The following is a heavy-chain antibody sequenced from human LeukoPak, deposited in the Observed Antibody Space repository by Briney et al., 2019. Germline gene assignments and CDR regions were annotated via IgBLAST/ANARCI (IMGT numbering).Heavy chain of an antibody. V-gene: IGHV4-61*02. J-gene: IGHJ4*02. Sequence: SETLSLTCTVSGGSISSGTYYWNWIRQPAGKGLEWIGRIYPSGSTNYNPSLKSRVTVSADTSKNQFSLRLTSVTAADMAVYYCARARETVAFDYWGRGTRVTVSS. D-gene: IGHD6-19*01. CDR3: ARARETVAFDY. CDR1: GGSISSGTYY. CDR2: IYPSGST.